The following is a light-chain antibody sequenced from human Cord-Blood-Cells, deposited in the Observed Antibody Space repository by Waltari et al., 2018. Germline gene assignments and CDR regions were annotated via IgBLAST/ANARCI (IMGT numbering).Light chain of an antibody. CDR3: QQSYSTPRT. CDR1: QSISSY. J-gene: IGKJ1*01. V-gene: IGKV1-39*01. Sequence: DIQMTQSPSSLSASVGDRVTITCRASQSISSYLNWYQQKPGKAPKLLIYAASSLQSGVPSRVSGSGSVTDFTLTISSLQPEDFATYYCQQSYSTPRTFGQGTKVEIK. CDR2: AAS.